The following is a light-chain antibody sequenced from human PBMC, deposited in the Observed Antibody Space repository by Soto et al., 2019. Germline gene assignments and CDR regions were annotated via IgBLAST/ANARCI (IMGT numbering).Light chain of an antibody. Sequence: EIVLTQSPATLSLSPGERATLSCRASQSVRSYLAWYRQKPGQAPRLLIYDASNRATGIPARFSGSGSGTEFTLTISSLQSEDFAVYYCQQYGSSAPITFGQGTRLEIK. CDR3: QQYGSSAPIT. CDR2: DAS. CDR1: QSVRSY. J-gene: IGKJ5*01. V-gene: IGKV3-11*01.